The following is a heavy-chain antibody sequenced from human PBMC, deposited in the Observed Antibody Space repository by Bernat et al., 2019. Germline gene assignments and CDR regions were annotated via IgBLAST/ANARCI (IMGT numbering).Heavy chain of an antibody. D-gene: IGHD4-17*01. CDR2: ITNSGSSP. CDR3: AKARYGDYTWNFDS. Sequence: EVQLLESGGGLVQPGGSLRLSCVASGFTFSSYAMGWVRQAPGKGLEWVSVITNSGSSPYYADSAKGRFIISRDNSKNTLYLQMNSLRTEDTAVYYCAKARYGDYTWNFDSWGQGTLVTVSS. V-gene: IGHV3-23*01. CDR1: GFTFSSYA. J-gene: IGHJ4*02.